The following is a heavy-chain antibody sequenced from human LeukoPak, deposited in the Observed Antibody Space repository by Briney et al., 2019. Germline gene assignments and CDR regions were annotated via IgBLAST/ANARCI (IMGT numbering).Heavy chain of an antibody. J-gene: IGHJ6*03. CDR2: MNPNSGNT. CDR3: ARGGDYYGSGSPMARFCYYHYYMDV. Sequence: ASVKVSCKASGYTFTSYDINWVRQATGQGLEWMGWMNPNSGNTGYAQKFQGRVTITRNTSISTAYMELSSLRSEDTAVYYCARGGDYYGSGSPMARFCYYHYYMDVWGKGTTVTVSS. V-gene: IGHV1-8*03. CDR1: GYTFTSYD. D-gene: IGHD3-10*01.